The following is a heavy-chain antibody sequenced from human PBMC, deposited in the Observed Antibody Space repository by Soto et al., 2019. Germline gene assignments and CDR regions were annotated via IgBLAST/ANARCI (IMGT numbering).Heavy chain of an antibody. J-gene: IGHJ6*02. D-gene: IGHD2-8*01. CDR2: IDPSDSYT. CDR3: ASRPYATYNYSGMDV. V-gene: IGHV5-10-1*01. Sequence: GESLKISCKGSGYSFTTYWISWVRQVPGKGLQWMGRIDPSDSYTTYSPSFQGHVSISTDKSISTAYLQWSSLKASDTATYYCASRPYATYNYSGMDVWGQGTTVTVSS. CDR1: GYSFTTYW.